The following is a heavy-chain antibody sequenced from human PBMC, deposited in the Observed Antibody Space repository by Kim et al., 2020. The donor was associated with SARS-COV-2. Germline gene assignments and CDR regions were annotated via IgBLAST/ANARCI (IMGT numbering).Heavy chain of an antibody. Sequence: TKYSPKSPGRVTITRDTSANTAYMDLRSLTFEDTAIYYCARDMNPTVYDYWGQGTLVTVSS. V-gene: IGHV1-3*01. D-gene: IGHD4-4*01. CDR3: ARDMNPTVYDY. CDR2: T. J-gene: IGHJ4*02.